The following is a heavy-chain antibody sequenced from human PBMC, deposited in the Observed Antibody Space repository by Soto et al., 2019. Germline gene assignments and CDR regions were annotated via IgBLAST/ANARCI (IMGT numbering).Heavy chain of an antibody. CDR3: ARDLMVHGMDV. V-gene: IGHV3-21*01. CDR1: GFTFSSYS. CDR2: ISSSSSYI. Sequence: GGSLRPSCAASGFTFSSYSMNWVRQAPGKGLEWVSSISSSSSYIYYADSVKGRFTISRDNAKNSLYLQMNSLRAEDTAVYYCARDLMVHGMDVWGQGTTVTVSS. D-gene: IGHD2-8*01. J-gene: IGHJ6*02.